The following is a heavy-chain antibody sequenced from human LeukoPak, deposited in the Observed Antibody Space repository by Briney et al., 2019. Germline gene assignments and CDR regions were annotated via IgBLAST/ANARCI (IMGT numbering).Heavy chain of an antibody. Sequence: SETLSLTCAVYGGSFSGYYWSWIRQPPGKGLEWIGEINHSGSTNYNPSLKSRVTISVDTSKNQFSLKLSSVTAADTAVYYCARSPSPGRIHDYWGQGTLVTVSS. V-gene: IGHV4-34*01. CDR3: ARSPSPGRIHDY. J-gene: IGHJ4*02. CDR2: INHSGST. CDR1: GGSFSGYY. D-gene: IGHD1-14*01.